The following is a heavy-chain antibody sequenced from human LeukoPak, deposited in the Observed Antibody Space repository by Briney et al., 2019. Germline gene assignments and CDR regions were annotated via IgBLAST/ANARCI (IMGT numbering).Heavy chain of an antibody. Sequence: GGSLRLSCAASGFTFSSYAMHWVRHAPGKGLEWVAVISYDGSNKYYADSVKGRFTISRDNSKNTLYLQMNSLRAEDTAVYYCARGSSTGTLSLWFDPWGQGTLVTVSS. CDR3: ARGSSTGTLSLWFDP. V-gene: IGHV3-30*04. CDR1: GFTFSSYA. D-gene: IGHD1-14*01. CDR2: ISYDGSNK. J-gene: IGHJ5*02.